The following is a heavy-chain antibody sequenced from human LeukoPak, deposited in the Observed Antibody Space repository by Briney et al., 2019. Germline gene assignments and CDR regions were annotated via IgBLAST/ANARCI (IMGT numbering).Heavy chain of an antibody. J-gene: IGHJ4*02. CDR2: INPNSGGT. CDR1: GYTFTDYY. V-gene: IGHV1-2*02. CDR3: ARDRSVLMVYARGGFDY. Sequence: ASVKVTCKASGYTFTDYYMHWVRQAPGQGLEWMGWINPNSGGTNYAQKFQGRVTMTRDTSISTAYMELSRLRSDDTAVYYCARDRSVLMVYARGGFDYWGQGTLVTVSS. D-gene: IGHD2-8*01.